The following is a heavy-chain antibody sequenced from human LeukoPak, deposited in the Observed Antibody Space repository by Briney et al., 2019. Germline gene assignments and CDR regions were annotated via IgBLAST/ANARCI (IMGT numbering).Heavy chain of an antibody. CDR3: ARDWHYYDRSGYYLWGAFDI. CDR2: IKQDGSEK. J-gene: IGHJ3*02. Sequence: AGGSLRLSCAASGFTFSSYWMSWVRQAPGKGLEWVANIKQDGSEKYYVESVKGRFTISRDNAKNSLYLQMNSLRAEDTAVYYCARDWHYYDRSGYYLWGAFDIWGQGTMVTVSS. V-gene: IGHV3-7*01. D-gene: IGHD3-22*01. CDR1: GFTFSSYW.